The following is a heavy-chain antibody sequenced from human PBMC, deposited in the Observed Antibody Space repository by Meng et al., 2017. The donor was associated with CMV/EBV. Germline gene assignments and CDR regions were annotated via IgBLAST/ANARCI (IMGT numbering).Heavy chain of an antibody. CDR1: GFTFDDYT. Sequence: GESLKISCAASGFTFDDYTMHWVRQAPGKGLEWVSLISWDGGSTYYADSVKGRFTIYRDNSKNSLYLQMNSLRTEDTALYYCAKDILEVPVPAAILSYGMDVWGQGTTVTVSS. J-gene: IGHJ6*02. CDR3: AKDILEVPVPAAILSYGMDV. V-gene: IGHV3-43*01. CDR2: ISWDGGST. D-gene: IGHD2-2*02.